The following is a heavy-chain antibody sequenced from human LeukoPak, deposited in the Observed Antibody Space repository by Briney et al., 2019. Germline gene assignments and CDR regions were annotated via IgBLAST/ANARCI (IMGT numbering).Heavy chain of an antibody. J-gene: IGHJ4*02. V-gene: IGHV4-38-2*02. D-gene: IGHD3-22*01. CDR2: IYHSGST. CDR3: ATYYYDSSVPVYFDY. CDR1: GYSISSGYY. Sequence: SETLSLTCTVSGYSISSGYYWGWIRQPPGKGLEWIGSIYHSGSTYYNPSLKSRVTISVDTSKNQFSLKLSSVTAADTAVYYCATYYYDSSVPVYFDYWGQGTLVTVSS.